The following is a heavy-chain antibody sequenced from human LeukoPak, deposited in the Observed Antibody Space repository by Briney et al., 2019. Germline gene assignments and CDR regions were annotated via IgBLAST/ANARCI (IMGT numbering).Heavy chain of an antibody. V-gene: IGHV1-18*01. D-gene: IGHD6-13*01. J-gene: IGHJ6*02. CDR2: ISAYNGNT. CDR3: AREEQQPPYGMDV. Sequence: ASVKVSCKASGYTFTSYGISWVRQAPGQGLEWMGWISAYNGNTNYAQKLQGRVTMTTDTSTNTAYMELRSLRSDDTAVYYCAREEQQPPYGMDVWGQGTTVTVSS. CDR1: GYTFTSYG.